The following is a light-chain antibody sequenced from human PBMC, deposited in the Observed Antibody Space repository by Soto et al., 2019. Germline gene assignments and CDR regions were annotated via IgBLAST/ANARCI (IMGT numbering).Light chain of an antibody. J-gene: IGKJ1*01. V-gene: IGKV3-20*01. CDR2: DAS. CDR3: HQYAASPRT. Sequence: EIVLTQSPGTLSLSPGERATLSCRASQSVGKNFLAWYQQKPGQAPRFLIYDASSRATGTPDRFSGSGSGTDFTLTISRLEPEDFAMYYCHQYAASPRTFGQGTKVEL. CDR1: QSVGKNF.